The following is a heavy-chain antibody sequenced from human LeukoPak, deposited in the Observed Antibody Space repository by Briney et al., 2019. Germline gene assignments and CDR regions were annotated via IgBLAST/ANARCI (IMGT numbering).Heavy chain of an antibody. CDR1: GGSISSYY. D-gene: IGHD1-26*01. V-gene: IGHV4-59*01. Sequence: SETLSLTCTVSGGSISSYYWSWIRQPPGKGLEWIGYIYYSGSTNYNPSLKSRVTISVDTSKNQFSLKLSSVTAADTAVYYCAGDDDSGSSYWGQGTLVTVSS. CDR2: IYYSGST. CDR3: AGDDDSGSSY. J-gene: IGHJ4*02.